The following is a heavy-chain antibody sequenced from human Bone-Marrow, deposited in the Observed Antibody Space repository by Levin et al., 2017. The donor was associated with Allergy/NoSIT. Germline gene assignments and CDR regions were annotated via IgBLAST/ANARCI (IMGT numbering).Heavy chain of an antibody. Sequence: LSLTCAASGFTFSDHCMDWVRQAPGKGLEWVGRTRNKANSYTTEYAASVKGRFTISRDDSKNSLYLQMNSLKTEDTAVYYCARTYSSGWEDSFDYWGQGTLVTVSS. CDR3: ARTYSSGWEDSFDY. J-gene: IGHJ4*02. V-gene: IGHV3-72*01. CDR2: TRNKANSYTT. CDR1: GFTFSDHC. D-gene: IGHD6-19*01.